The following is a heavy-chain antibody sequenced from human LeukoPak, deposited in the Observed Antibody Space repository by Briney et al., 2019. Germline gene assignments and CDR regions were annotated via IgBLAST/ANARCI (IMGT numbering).Heavy chain of an antibody. CDR2: MWYDGSNK. J-gene: IGHJ4*02. D-gene: IGHD4-17*01. V-gene: IGHV3-33*01. Sequence: GGSLRLSCAASGFTFSSYGMHWVRQAPGKGLEWVAVMWYDGSNKYYADSVKGRFTISRDNSKNPLYLQMHSLRAEDTAVYYCARDEVTTPRDWGQGTLVTVSS. CDR3: ARDEVTTPRD. CDR1: GFTFSSYG.